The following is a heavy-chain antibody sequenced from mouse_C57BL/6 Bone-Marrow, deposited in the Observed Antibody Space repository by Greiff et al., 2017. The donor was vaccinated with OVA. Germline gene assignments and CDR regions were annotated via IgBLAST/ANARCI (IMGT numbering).Heavy chain of an antibody. CDR1: GYTFTSYT. J-gene: IGHJ4*01. CDR3: ARWGIYAMDY. CDR2: INPSSGYT. V-gene: IGHV1-4*01. Sequence: QVQLQQSGAELARPGASVKMSCKASGYTFTSYTMHWVKQRPGQGLEWIVYINPSSGYTKYNQKFKDKATLTADKSSSTAYMQLSSLTSEDSAVYYCARWGIYAMDYWGQGTSVTVSS.